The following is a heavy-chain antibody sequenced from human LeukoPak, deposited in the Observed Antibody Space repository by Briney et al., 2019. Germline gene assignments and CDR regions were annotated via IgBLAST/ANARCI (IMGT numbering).Heavy chain of an antibody. J-gene: IGHJ5*02. CDR3: ARVAAYCSSTSCFWFDP. CDR2: INPNSGGT. CDR1: GYTFTTYD. Sequence: GASVKVSCKASGYTFTTYDINWVRQAPGQGLEWMGWINPNSGGTNYAQKFQGWVTMTRDTSISTAYMELSRLRSDDTAVYYCARVAAYCSSTSCFWFDPWGQGTLVTVSS. V-gene: IGHV1-2*04. D-gene: IGHD2-2*01.